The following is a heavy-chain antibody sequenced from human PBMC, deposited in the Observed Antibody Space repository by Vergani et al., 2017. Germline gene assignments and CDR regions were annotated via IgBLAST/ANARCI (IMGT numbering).Heavy chain of an antibody. CDR2: ISSSSSYI. J-gene: IGHJ4*02. D-gene: IGHD3-22*01. CDR1: GFTFSSYS. V-gene: IGHV3-21*01. CDR3: ARAVGYYYDSSGSY. Sequence: EVQLVESGGGLVKPGGSLRLSCAASGFTFSSYSMNWVRQAPGKGLEWVSSISSSSSYIYYADSVKGRFTISRDNAKNSLYLQMNSLRAEDTAVYYCARAVGYYYDSSGSYWGQGTLVTVSA.